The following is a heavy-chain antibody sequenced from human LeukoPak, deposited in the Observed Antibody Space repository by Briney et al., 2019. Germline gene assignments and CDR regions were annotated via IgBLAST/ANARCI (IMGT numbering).Heavy chain of an antibody. CDR1: RFSFSSYA. V-gene: IGHV3-23*01. CDR3: AKQTYFWSGFDY. Sequence: GGSLRLSCAASRFSFSSYAMSWVRQAPGKGLEWVSAISGSGGSTYYADSVKGRFTISRDNSKNTLYLQMNSLRAEDTVVYYCAKQTYFWSGFDYWGQGTLVTVSS. CDR2: ISGSGGST. J-gene: IGHJ4*02. D-gene: IGHD3-3*01.